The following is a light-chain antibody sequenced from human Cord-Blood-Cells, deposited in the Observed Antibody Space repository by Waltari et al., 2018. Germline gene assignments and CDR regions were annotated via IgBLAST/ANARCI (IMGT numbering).Light chain of an antibody. CDR2: DAS. Sequence: DIQMTQSPSSLSASVGDRVTITCQASQDISNYLNWYQQKPGKAPKLLIYDASNLETGVPSRVSGSGSVTDFTFTISSLQPEDIATDDCQQNDNLPTFGGGTKVEIK. V-gene: IGKV1-33*01. CDR3: QQNDNLPT. J-gene: IGKJ4*01. CDR1: QDISNY.